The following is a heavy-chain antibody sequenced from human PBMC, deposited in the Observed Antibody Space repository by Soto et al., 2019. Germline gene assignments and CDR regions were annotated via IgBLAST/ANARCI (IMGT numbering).Heavy chain of an antibody. CDR2: IIPIFGTA. Sequence: GASVKVSCKASGGTFSSYAISWVRQAPGQGLEWMGGIIPIFGTANYAQKFQGRVTITADESTSTAYMELSSLRSEDTAVYYCALELEVAIYYYGMDVWGQGTTVTVSS. CDR1: GGTFSSYA. V-gene: IGHV1-69*13. CDR3: ALELEVAIYYYGMDV. J-gene: IGHJ6*02. D-gene: IGHD1-7*01.